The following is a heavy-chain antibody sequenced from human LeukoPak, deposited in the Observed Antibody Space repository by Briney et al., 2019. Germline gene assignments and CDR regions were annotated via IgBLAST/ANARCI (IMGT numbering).Heavy chain of an antibody. Sequence: PSETLSLTCTVSGGSISSYYWSWIRQPPGKGLEWIGYIYYSGSTNYNPSLKSRVTISVDTSKNQFSLKLSSVTAADTAVYYCARGIYCSSTTCYYYFDYWGQGTLVTVSS. J-gene: IGHJ4*02. CDR2: IYYSGST. V-gene: IGHV4-59*01. D-gene: IGHD2-2*01. CDR1: GGSISSYY. CDR3: ARGIYCSSTTCYYYFDY.